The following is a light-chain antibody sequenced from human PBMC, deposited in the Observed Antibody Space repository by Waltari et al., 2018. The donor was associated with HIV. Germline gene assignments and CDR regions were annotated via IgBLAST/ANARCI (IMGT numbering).Light chain of an antibody. Sequence: QSVLTQPPSASGTPGQRVTISCSGSDSNIGSDVVNWYQQLPGTAPKLLIYSNKHRPAGVPDRFSGAKSGTSASLAISGLQSEDEGSYYCAAWDATLKALLFGGGTKLTVL. J-gene: IGLJ2*01. CDR1: DSNIGSDV. CDR2: SNK. V-gene: IGLV1-44*01. CDR3: AAWDATLKALL.